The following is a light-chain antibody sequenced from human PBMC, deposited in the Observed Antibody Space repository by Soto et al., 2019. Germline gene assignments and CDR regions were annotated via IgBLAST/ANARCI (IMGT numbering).Light chain of an antibody. J-gene: IGKJ1*01. V-gene: IGKV1-39*01. CDR3: QQSYSTPWT. CDR2: AAS. Sequence: DIQMTQSPSSLSASVGDRVTITCRASQSISSYLNWYQQKPGKAPKLLIYAASSLQSGVPSRFSGSGSGTEFTLTISSLQPEDFATYYCQQSYSTPWTFGQGTKVESK. CDR1: QSISSY.